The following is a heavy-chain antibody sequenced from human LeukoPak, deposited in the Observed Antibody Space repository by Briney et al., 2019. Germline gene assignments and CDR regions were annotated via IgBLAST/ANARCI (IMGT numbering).Heavy chain of an antibody. Sequence: GGSLRLSCTASGFIFGAYWMSWVRQAPGKGLEWVSAISVSAGSTYYADSVKGRFTISRDNSKNTLYLQMNSLRAEDTAVYYCATGSVRYSASWYSQEGDYWGQGTLVTVSS. V-gene: IGHV3-23*01. CDR1: GFIFGAYW. J-gene: IGHJ4*02. CDR2: ISVSAGST. CDR3: ATGSVRYSASWYSQEGDY. D-gene: IGHD6-13*01.